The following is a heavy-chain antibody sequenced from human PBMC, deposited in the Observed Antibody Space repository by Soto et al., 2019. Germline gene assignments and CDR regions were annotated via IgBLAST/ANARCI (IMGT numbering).Heavy chain of an antibody. D-gene: IGHD6-19*01. CDR2: ISYDGSNK. V-gene: IGHV3-30*18. Sequence: QVQLVESGGGVVQPGRSLRLSCEASGFTFSSYGMHWVRQAPGKGLEWVAVISYDGSNKYYADSVKGRFTISRDNSKNPLYLQMNSLRAEDTAVYYCAKIVVAVAGSIDYWGQGTLVTVSS. CDR1: GFTFSSYG. CDR3: AKIVVAVAGSIDY. J-gene: IGHJ4*02.